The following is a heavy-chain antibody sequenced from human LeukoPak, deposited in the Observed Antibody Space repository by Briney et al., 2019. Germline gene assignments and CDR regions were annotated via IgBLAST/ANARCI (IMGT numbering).Heavy chain of an antibody. Sequence: GGSLRLSCAASGFTFSIYAMSWVRQAPGKGLEWVSAISGSGGTAYYADSVKGRFTISRDNSKNTLYLQMNSLRAEDTAVYYCVTDGVGVLLGDAFDIWGQGTMVTVSS. CDR1: GFTFSIYA. V-gene: IGHV3-23*01. CDR2: ISGSGGTA. CDR3: VTDGVGVLLGDAFDI. J-gene: IGHJ3*02. D-gene: IGHD1-26*01.